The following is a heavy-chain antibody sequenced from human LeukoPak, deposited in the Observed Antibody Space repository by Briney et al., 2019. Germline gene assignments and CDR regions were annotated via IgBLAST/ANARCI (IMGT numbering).Heavy chain of an antibody. CDR3: AKDRPNSGSYSIYYYYGMDV. D-gene: IGHD1-26*01. CDR2: ISGSGGST. V-gene: IGHV3-23*01. Sequence: GGSLRLSCAASGFTFSSYAMSWVRQAPGKGLEWVSAISGSGGSTYYADSVKGRFTISRDNSKNTLYLQMNSLRAEDTAVYYCAKDRPNSGSYSIYYYYGMDVWGQGTTVTVSS. J-gene: IGHJ6*02. CDR1: GFTFSSYA.